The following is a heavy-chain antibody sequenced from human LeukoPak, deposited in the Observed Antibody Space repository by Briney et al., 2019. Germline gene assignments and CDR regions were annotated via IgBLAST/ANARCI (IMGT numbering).Heavy chain of an antibody. CDR1: GFTFSSYG. Sequence: GRSLRLSCAASGFTFSSYGMHWVRQAPGKGLEWVAVISYDGSSKYYADSVKGRFTISRDNSKNTLYLQMNSLRAEDTAVYYSAKDIVVVPVAPPYYYYGMDVWGQGTTVTVSS. CDR3: AKDIVVVPVAPPYYYYGMDV. D-gene: IGHD2-2*01. CDR2: ISYDGSSK. J-gene: IGHJ6*02. V-gene: IGHV3-30*18.